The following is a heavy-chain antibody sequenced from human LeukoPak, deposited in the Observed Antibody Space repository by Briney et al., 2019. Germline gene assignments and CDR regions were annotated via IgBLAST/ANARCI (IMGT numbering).Heavy chain of an antibody. CDR3: ARGDGDLRFEFDY. V-gene: IGHV3-23*01. CDR2: ISGSGGST. J-gene: IGHJ4*02. D-gene: IGHD4-17*01. CDR1: GFTFSSYA. Sequence: GGSLRLSCAASGFTFSSYAMSWVRQAPGKGLEWVSAISGSGGSTYYADSVKGRFTISRDNSKNSLYLQMNSLRAEDTAVYYCARGDGDLRFEFDYWGQGTLVTVSS.